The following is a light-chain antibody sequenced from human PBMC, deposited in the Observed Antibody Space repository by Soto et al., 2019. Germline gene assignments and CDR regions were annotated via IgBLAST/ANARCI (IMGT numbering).Light chain of an antibody. CDR3: QKYNSAPWT. V-gene: IGKV1-27*01. J-gene: IGKJ1*01. CDR2: AAS. CDR1: QGISNY. Sequence: DTQMTQSPSSLSASVGDRVTITCRASQGISNYLAWYQQKPGKVPKLLIYAASTLRSGVPSRFSGSGSGTDFTLTIRSLQPEDVATYYCQKYNSAPWTFGQGTTVEIK.